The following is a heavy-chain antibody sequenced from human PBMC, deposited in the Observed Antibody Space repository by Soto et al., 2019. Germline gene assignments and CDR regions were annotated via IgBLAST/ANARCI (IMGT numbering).Heavy chain of an antibody. CDR1: GYTFTGYY. D-gene: IGHD2-21*02. CDR3: ARGFRGGDAEWFDP. V-gene: IGHV1-2*04. Sequence: ASVKVSCKASGYTFTGYYMHWVRQAPGQGLEWMGWVNPNSGGTNYAQKFQGWVTMTRDTSISTAYMELSRLRSEDTAVYYCARGFRGGDAEWFDPWGQGTLVTVS. J-gene: IGHJ5*02. CDR2: VNPNSGGT.